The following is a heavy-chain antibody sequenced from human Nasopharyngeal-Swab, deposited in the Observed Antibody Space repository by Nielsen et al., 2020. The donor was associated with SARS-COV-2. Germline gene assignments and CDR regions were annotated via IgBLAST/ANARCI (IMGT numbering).Heavy chain of an antibody. V-gene: IGHV4-4*02. Sequence: WIRQPPGKGLEWIGEIYHSGSTYYNPSLKSRVTISVDTSKNQFSLKLSSVTAADTAVYYCARGGVGKHGYYYDSSGQYNWFDPWGQGTLVTVSS. CDR3: ARGGVGKHGYYYDSSGQYNWFDP. CDR2: IYHSGST. J-gene: IGHJ5*02. D-gene: IGHD3-22*01.